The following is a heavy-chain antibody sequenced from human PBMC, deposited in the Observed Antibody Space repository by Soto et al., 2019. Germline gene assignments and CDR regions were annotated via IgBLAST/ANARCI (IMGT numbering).Heavy chain of an antibody. CDR2: IRNKANSYAT. CDR3: TSHAPEDMIRT. Sequence: EVQLVESGGGLVQPGGSLKLSCVASGFTFSGSSMHWVRQASGKGLEWVGRIRNKANSYATAYASSVKGRFTISRHNTTNTPYMQMKSLKTEDTAVYNCTSHAPEDMIRTWAQEPLVTVSS. D-gene: IGHD2-15*01. V-gene: IGHV3-73*02. CDR1: GFTFSGSS. J-gene: IGHJ4*02.